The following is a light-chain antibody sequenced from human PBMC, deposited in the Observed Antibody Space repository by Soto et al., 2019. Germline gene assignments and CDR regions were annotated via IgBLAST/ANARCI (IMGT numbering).Light chain of an antibody. V-gene: IGKV1-5*01. CDR3: QQYQTFSLET. Sequence: DFQMTQSPSALSASVGDKVSITCRTSQTIHSRLALYLQKPGKAPKLLIYHASSLEGGVRSRFSGSESGTEFTLTISSLQPDDSATYYCQQYQTFSLETFGQGTKLEI. J-gene: IGKJ2*01. CDR1: QTIHSR. CDR2: HAS.